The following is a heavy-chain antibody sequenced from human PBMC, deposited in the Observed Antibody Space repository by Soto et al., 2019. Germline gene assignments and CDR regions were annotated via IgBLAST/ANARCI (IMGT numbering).Heavy chain of an antibody. CDR1: GGSISSYY. CDR2: IYYSGST. Sequence: SDTLSLTCTVSGGSISSYYWSWIRQPPGKGLEWIGYIYYSGSTNYNPSLKSRVTISVDTSKNQFSLKLSSVTAADTAVYYCARVDSSGYYYKDWFDPWGKGTLVTVSS. D-gene: IGHD3-22*01. J-gene: IGHJ5*02. V-gene: IGHV4-59*01. CDR3: ARVDSSGYYYKDWFDP.